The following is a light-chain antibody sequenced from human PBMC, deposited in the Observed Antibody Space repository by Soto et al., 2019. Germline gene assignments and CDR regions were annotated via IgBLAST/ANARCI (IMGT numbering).Light chain of an antibody. CDR3: QQYNSYSSGT. J-gene: IGKJ1*01. Sequence: DIQMTQSPSTLSASVGDRVTITCRASQSISSWLAWYQQKPGKAPKLLIYDASSLESGVPSRFSGSGSGTEFTLTISSLQPDDFATYYCQQYNSYSSGTFGQGTRWIS. CDR2: DAS. V-gene: IGKV1-5*01. CDR1: QSISSW.